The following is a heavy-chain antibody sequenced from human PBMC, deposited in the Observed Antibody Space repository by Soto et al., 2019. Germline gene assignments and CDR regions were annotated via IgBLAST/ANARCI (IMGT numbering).Heavy chain of an antibody. CDR2: ISYDGSNK. CDR1: GFTFSSYA. Sequence: GGSLRRSWAAAGFTFSSYAMHWVRQAPGKGLEWVAVISYDGSNKYYADSVKGRFTISRDNSKNTLYLQMNSLRAEDTAVYYCAGKRGFDYWGQGTLVTVSS. CDR3: AGKRGFDY. V-gene: IGHV3-30-3*01. D-gene: IGHD3-10*01. J-gene: IGHJ4*02.